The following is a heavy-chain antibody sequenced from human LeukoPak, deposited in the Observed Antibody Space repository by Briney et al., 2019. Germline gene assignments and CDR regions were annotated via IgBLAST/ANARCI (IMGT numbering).Heavy chain of an antibody. J-gene: IGHJ4*02. V-gene: IGHV4-30-4*07. CDR2: IYYSGAT. CDR1: GGSINSGGYS. CDR3: ARDFRYCGNSNCYSYFDY. Sequence: SQTLSLTCAVSGGSINSGGYSWSWIRQPPGKGLEWIGYIYYSGATYYNPSLKSRVTISVDTSKNQFSLKLTSVTAADTAVYYCARDFRYCGNSNCYSYFDYWGQGTLVTVSS. D-gene: IGHD2-15*01.